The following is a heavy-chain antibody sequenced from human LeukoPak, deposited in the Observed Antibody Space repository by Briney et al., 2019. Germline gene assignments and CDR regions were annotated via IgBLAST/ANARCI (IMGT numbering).Heavy chain of an antibody. Sequence: SETLSLTCTVSGGSISTDNCYWGWIRQPPGKGLEWIGSIYYNGNTYYNPSLKSRVTISVDTSKNQFSLKVNSVTAADTAVYYCARGGGSFANYFDTWGQGSLVTVSS. CDR1: GGSISTDNCY. CDR2: IYYNGNT. V-gene: IGHV4-39*07. J-gene: IGHJ5*02. D-gene: IGHD2-15*01. CDR3: ARGGGSFANYFDT.